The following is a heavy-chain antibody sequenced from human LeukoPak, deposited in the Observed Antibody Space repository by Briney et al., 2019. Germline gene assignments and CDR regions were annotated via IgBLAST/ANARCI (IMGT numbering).Heavy chain of an antibody. CDR1: GYTFASYY. Sequence: ASVKVSCKASGYTFASYYIHWVRQAPGQGLEWMGIINPSGGSTNYAQKFQGRVTMTRDTSTSTVYMELSSLRSEDSAVYYCARWTTTYLDYWGQGTLVTVSS. CDR3: ARWTTTYLDY. V-gene: IGHV1-46*01. D-gene: IGHD4-11*01. J-gene: IGHJ4*02. CDR2: INPSGGST.